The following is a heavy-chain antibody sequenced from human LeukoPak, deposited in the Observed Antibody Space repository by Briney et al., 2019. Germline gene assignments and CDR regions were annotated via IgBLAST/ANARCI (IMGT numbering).Heavy chain of an antibody. CDR2: IYYSGST. CDR1: GGSISSYY. Sequence: PSETLSLTCTVSGGSISSYYWSWIRQPPGKGLEWIGYIYYSGSTNYNPSLKSRVTISVDTSKNQFSLKLSSVTAADTAVYYCAKSGLGYSYGDKSMDVWGQGTTVTVSS. D-gene: IGHD5-18*01. J-gene: IGHJ6*02. CDR3: AKSGLGYSYGDKSMDV. V-gene: IGHV4-59*01.